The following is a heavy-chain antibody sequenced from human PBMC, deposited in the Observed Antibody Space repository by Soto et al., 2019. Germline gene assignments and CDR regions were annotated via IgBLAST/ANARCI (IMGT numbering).Heavy chain of an antibody. D-gene: IGHD6-13*01. V-gene: IGHV3-23*01. J-gene: IGHJ4*02. CDR2: ISGSGGVT. Sequence: GGSLRLSCAASGLTFSNYAMSWVRQAPGKGLEWVSTISGSGGVTYYADSVRGRFTISRDNFQNTLYLQMNSLRAEDTAVYYCAKALIAAAGAGSYFDYWGQGTLVTVSS. CDR1: GLTFSNYA. CDR3: AKALIAAAGAGSYFDY.